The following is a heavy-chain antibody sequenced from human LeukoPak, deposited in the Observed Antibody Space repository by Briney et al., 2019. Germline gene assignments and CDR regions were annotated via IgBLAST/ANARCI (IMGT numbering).Heavy chain of an antibody. CDR3: AKKWSGDYDSSGVNDAFDI. Sequence: GRSLRLSCAASGFSISRYAMHWVRQAPGKGLEWVAVITDDGSNKYYTDSVKGRFTISRDNSKNTLYLQMNSLRAEDTAVYYCAKKWSGDYDSSGVNDAFDIWGQGTMVTVSS. V-gene: IGHV3-30*04. J-gene: IGHJ3*02. D-gene: IGHD3-22*01. CDR1: GFSISRYA. CDR2: ITDDGSNK.